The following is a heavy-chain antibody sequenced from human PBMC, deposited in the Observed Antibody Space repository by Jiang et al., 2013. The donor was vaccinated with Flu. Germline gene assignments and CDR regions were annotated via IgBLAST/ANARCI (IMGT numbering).Heavy chain of an antibody. CDR2: IWNDGVNK. J-gene: IGHJ4*02. V-gene: IGHV3-33*01. CDR3: ARGPFDSSGWFFDY. D-gene: IGHD6-13*01. CDR1: GFTFSTYG. Sequence: GGGVVQPGKSLRLSCTTSGFTFSTYGMHWVRQAPGKGLDWVANIWNDGVNKYYADSVKGRFTISRDNSKNTLYLQMNSLRGEDTAVYYCARGPFDSSGWFFDYWGQGALVTVSS.